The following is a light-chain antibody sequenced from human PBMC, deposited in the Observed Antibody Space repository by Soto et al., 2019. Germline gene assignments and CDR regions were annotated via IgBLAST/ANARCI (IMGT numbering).Light chain of an antibody. J-gene: IGKJ5*01. CDR1: QSINSN. CDR2: RAS. V-gene: IGKV3-15*01. CDR3: QQRARWPMP. Sequence: EIVMTQSPATLSLSPGERATLSCRASQSINSNLAWYQQKPGQAPRLFMFRASSRATGIPARFSGSGSGTEFNLTISSLQSEDFAVYYCQQRARWPMPFGQGTRLELK.